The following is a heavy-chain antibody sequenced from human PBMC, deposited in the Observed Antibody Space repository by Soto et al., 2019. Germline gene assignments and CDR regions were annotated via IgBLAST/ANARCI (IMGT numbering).Heavy chain of an antibody. D-gene: IGHD5-12*01. V-gene: IGHV1-69*01. CDR2: IIPISGRT. CDR1: GGTFSSLG. J-gene: IGHJ4*02. Sequence: QVQLLQSGAEVKRPGSSVKVSCEASGGTFSSLGFTWVRQAPGQGLEWMGGIIPISGRTTFAQKFQGRVTITADESTRATYMELTTLTSDDTAMYYGATRGTQGRWLECADYWGQGTLVTVSS. CDR3: ATRGTQGRWLECADY.